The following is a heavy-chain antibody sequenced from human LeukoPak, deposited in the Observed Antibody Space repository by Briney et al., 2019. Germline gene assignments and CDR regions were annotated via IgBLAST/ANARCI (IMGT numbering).Heavy chain of an antibody. CDR3: ARDYRQQLVNYFDY. Sequence: SVKVSCKASGGTFSSYTISWVRRAPGQGLEWMGRIIPILGIANYAQKFQGRVTITADKSTSTAYMELSSLRSEDTAVYYCARDYRQQLVNYFDYWGQGTLVTVSS. CDR1: GGTFSSYT. CDR2: IIPILGIA. J-gene: IGHJ4*02. V-gene: IGHV1-69*04. D-gene: IGHD6-13*01.